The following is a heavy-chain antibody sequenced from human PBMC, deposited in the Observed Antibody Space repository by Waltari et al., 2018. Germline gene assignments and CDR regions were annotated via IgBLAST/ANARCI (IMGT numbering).Heavy chain of an antibody. CDR2: IYTSGST. CDR3: ARDMSSSWYRAFHDAFDI. J-gene: IGHJ3*02. V-gene: IGHV4-61*02. Sequence: QVQLQESGPGLVKPSQTLSLTCTVSGGSISSGSYYWSWIRQPAGKGLEWIGRIYTSGSTTYTPSLKSRVTISVDTSNNQFSLKLSSVTAADTAVYYCARDMSSSWYRAFHDAFDIWGQGTMVTVSS. D-gene: IGHD6-13*01. CDR1: GGSISSGSYY.